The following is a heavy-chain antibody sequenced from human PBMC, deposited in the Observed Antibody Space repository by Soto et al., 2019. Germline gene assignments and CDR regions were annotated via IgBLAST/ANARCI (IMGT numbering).Heavy chain of an antibody. CDR1: GYIFTNYG. CDR3: ARWSSGALYEY. V-gene: IGHV1-18*04. Sequence: QIQLVQSGAEVRKPGASVNVSCKTSGYIFTNYGVSWVRQAPGQGLEVVAWISAYNGYPKYGQRFQGRVTLSTDTSTTTGYMELMNLRSDDTAVYYCARWSSGALYEYWGQGTLLTVSS. J-gene: IGHJ4*02. CDR2: ISAYNGYP.